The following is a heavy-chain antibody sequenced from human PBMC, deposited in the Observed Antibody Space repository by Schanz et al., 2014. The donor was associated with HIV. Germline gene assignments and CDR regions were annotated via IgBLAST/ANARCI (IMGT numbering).Heavy chain of an antibody. D-gene: IGHD1-26*01. CDR2: INLGGGSA. CDR1: GSTFPDLD. CDR3: ARGEDWPGGASDH. V-gene: IGHV1-46*01. Sequence: QVRLAQSGAEVKRPGASVTVSCMAVGSTFPDLDINWVRQAAGQGLEWMARINLGGGSAIYAQKFQGRVTITRDTSTSTDHMELSSLRSEDTAVYYCARGEDWPGGASDHWGQGTLVIVS. J-gene: IGHJ5*02.